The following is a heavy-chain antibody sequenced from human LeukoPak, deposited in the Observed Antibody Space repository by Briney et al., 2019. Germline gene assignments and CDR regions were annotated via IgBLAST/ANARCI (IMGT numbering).Heavy chain of an antibody. CDR1: GYTFTGYY. V-gene: IGHV1-2*02. D-gene: IGHD3-10*01. CDR3: ARDRPLDADDYYGFYYFDY. CDR2: INPNSGGT. J-gene: IGHJ4*02. Sequence: ASVKVSCKASGYTFTGYYMHWVRQAPGQGLEWMGWINPNSGGTNHAQKFQGRVTMTRDTSISTAYMELSRLRSDDTAVYYCARDRPLDADDYYGFYYFDYWGQGTLVTVSS.